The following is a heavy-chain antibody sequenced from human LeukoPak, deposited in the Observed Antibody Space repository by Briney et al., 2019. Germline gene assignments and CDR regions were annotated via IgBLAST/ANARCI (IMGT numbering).Heavy chain of an antibody. V-gene: IGHV3-74*01. CDR1: GFTFSSYW. Sequence: GGSLRLSCAASGFTFSSYWMHWVRQAPGKGLVWVSRINSDGSSTSYADSVKGRFFISRDNARNSLYLQMNSLRAEDTAVYYCAREGRGYYGDFDYWGQGTLVTVSS. D-gene: IGHD3-22*01. CDR3: AREGRGYYGDFDY. J-gene: IGHJ4*02. CDR2: INSDGSST.